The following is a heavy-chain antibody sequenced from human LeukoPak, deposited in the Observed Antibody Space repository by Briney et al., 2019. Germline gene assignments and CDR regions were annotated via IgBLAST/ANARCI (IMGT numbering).Heavy chain of an antibody. CDR3: ATLYYYDSSGYYPNRYFDY. J-gene: IGHJ4*02. Sequence: PGGSLRLSCAASGFTFSSYGMHWVRQAPGKGLEWVAVISYDGSNKYYADSVKGRFTISRDNSKNTLYLQMNSLRSEDTAVYYCATLYYYDSSGYYPNRYFDYWGQGTLVTVSS. CDR2: ISYDGSNK. V-gene: IGHV3-30*03. D-gene: IGHD3-22*01. CDR1: GFTFSSYG.